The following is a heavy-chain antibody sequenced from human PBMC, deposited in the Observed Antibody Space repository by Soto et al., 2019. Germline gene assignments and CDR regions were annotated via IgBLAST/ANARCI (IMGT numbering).Heavy chain of an antibody. V-gene: IGHV5-51*01. CDR1: GYSFTSYW. D-gene: IGHD3-3*01. CDR2: IYPGDSDT. J-gene: IGHJ6*03. Sequence: LGESLKISCKGSGYSFTSYWIGWVRQMPGKGLEWMGIIYPGDSDTRYSPSFQGQVTISADKSISTAYLQWSSLKASDTAMYYCARRRDFWSGFDYYYYMDVWGKGTTVTV. CDR3: ARRRDFWSGFDYYYYMDV.